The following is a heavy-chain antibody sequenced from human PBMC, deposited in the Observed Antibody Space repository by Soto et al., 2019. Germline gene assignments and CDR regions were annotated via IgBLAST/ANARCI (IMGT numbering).Heavy chain of an antibody. Sequence: SETLSLTCSVSGGSINSASYHWSWLRQHPGKGLEFIGYIFYTGSTYYNPSLETRVTISVDTSKNHVSLRLNAVTAADTAVYYCARLDYGDSAFDSWGRGTLVTVSS. CDR3: ARLDYGDSAFDS. CDR1: GGSINSASYH. CDR2: IFYTGST. V-gene: IGHV4-31*03. D-gene: IGHD4-17*01. J-gene: IGHJ4*02.